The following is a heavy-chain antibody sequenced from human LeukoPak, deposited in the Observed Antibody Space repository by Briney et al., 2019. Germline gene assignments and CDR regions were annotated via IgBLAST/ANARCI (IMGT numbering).Heavy chain of an antibody. CDR2: IFHTGST. J-gene: IGHJ5*02. D-gene: IGHD3-10*01. CDR3: ARELWFANAPGSWLDP. CDR1: GDSISSAAYS. Sequence: SETLSLTCVVSGDSISSAAYSWSWIRQPPGKGLEWIGYIFHTGSTFYHPSLKSRVTISVDNSKNQFSLRLTSVTAADTAVYYCARELWFANAPGSWLDPWGQGTLVTVSS. V-gene: IGHV4-30-2*01.